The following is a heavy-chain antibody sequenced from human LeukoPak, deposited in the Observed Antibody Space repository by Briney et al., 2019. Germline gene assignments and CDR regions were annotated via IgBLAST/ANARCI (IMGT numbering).Heavy chain of an antibody. CDR1: GGSISSGDYY. Sequence: TLSLTCTVSGGSISSGDYYWSWLRPPPGKGLEGIGYIYYSRSTYYNPSLKSRFTISRDTSKNQFSLKLSSATAADTAVYYCARGREYCSSTSCTSKYFDPWGQGTLVTVSS. D-gene: IGHD2-2*01. CDR2: IYYSRST. V-gene: IGHV4-30-4*08. J-gene: IGHJ5*02. CDR3: ARGREYCSSTSCTSKYFDP.